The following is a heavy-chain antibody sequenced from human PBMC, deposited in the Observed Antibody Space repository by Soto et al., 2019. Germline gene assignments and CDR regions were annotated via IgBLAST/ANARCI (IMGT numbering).Heavy chain of an antibody. Sequence: EVQLVESGGGLVKPGGSLRLSCAASGFTFSNAWMSWVRQAPGKGLEWVGRIKSKTDGGTTDYAAPVKGRFTISRDDSKNTLYLQMNSLKTEDTAVYYCTTDPSGWYGVDYWGQGTLVTVSS. CDR1: GFTFSNAW. CDR2: IKSKTDGGTT. CDR3: TTDPSGWYGVDY. V-gene: IGHV3-15*01. J-gene: IGHJ4*02. D-gene: IGHD6-19*01.